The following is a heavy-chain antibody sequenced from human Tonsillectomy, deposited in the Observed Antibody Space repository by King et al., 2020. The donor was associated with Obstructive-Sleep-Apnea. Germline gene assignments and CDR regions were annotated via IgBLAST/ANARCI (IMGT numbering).Heavy chain of an antibody. V-gene: IGHV3-48*04. J-gene: IGHJ5*02. CDR2: ISTTIGTI. CDR3: ASNPYYYDSSGYIP. D-gene: IGHD3-22*01. CDR1: GFTFSSYS. Sequence: VQLVESGGGLVQPGGSLRLSCAASGFTFSSYSMNWVRQAPGKGLEWLSYISTTIGTIYYADSVKGRFTVSRDNAKNSLYLQMNSLRAEDTAVYYCASNPYYYDSSGYIPWGQGTLVTVSS.